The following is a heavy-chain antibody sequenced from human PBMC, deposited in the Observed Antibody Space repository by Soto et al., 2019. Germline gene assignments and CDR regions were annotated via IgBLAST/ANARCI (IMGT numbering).Heavy chain of an antibody. CDR1: GGSISSGGYY. V-gene: IGHV4-61*08. CDR2: IYYSGST. D-gene: IGHD4-17*01. CDR3: ARAYGDYVFDY. J-gene: IGHJ4*02. Sequence: SETLSLTCAVSGGSISSGGYYWSWIRQPPGKGLEWIGYIYYSGSTNYNPSLKSRVTISVDTSKNQFSLKLSSVTAADTAVYYCARAYGDYVFDYWGQGTLVTVSS.